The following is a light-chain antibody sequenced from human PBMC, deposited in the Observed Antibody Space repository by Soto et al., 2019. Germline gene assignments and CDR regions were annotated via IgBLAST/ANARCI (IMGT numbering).Light chain of an antibody. CDR3: CSYAGSDTHV. CDR1: SSDVGGYSY. Sequence: QSALTQPRSVSGSPGQSVTISCTGTSSDVGGYSYVSWFQQHPGKAPKLIMYDVLKRPSGVPDRFSGSKSGNTASLTISGLQAEDEADYYCCSYAGSDTHVFGTGTKVTVL. J-gene: IGLJ1*01. V-gene: IGLV2-11*01. CDR2: DVL.